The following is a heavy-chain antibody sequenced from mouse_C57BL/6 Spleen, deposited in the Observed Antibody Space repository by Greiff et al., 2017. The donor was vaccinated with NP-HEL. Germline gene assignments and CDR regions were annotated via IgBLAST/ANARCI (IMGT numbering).Heavy chain of an antibody. Sequence: VQLQQPGAELVKPGASVKMSCKASGYTFTSYWITWVKQRPGQGLEWIGDIYPGSGSTNYNEKFKSKATLTVDTSSSTAYMQLSSLTSEDSAVYYCARRDGNYEYYFDYWGQGTTLTVSS. V-gene: IGHV1-55*01. CDR3: ARRDGNYEYYFDY. CDR2: IYPGSGST. CDR1: GYTFTSYW. D-gene: IGHD2-1*01. J-gene: IGHJ2*01.